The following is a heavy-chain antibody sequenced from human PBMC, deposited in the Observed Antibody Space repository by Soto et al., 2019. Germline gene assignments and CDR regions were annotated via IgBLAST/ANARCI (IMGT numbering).Heavy chain of an antibody. Sequence: VGSLILSCFASGITFSDSCFHWVRQAPGRGLQWVAFLVYTDKKKYYADSVKGRFTISRDNSKNTLYLQMNSLRAEDTAVYYCARASGSYSEFDYWGQGTLVTVSS. CDR2: LVYTDKKK. CDR1: GITFSDSC. V-gene: IGHV3-30*03. D-gene: IGHD1-26*01. J-gene: IGHJ4*02. CDR3: ARASGSYSEFDY.